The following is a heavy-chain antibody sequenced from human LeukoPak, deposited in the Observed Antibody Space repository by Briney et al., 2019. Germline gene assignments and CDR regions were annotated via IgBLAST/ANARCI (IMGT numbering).Heavy chain of an antibody. CDR2: ISYDGSNK. CDR3: ARVYGDYAHLLFDK. Sequence: PGGSLRLSCAASGFTFSSYAMHWVRQAPGKGLEWVAVISYDGSNKKYADSVKGRFTISRDNAKNSLSLQMNSLRAEDTAIYYCARVYGDYAHLLFDKWGQGSLVTVSS. D-gene: IGHD4-17*01. J-gene: IGHJ4*02. CDR1: GFTFSSYA. V-gene: IGHV3-30*04.